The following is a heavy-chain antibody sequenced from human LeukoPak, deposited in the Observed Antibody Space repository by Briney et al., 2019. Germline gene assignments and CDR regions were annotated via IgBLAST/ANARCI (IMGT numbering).Heavy chain of an antibody. CDR2: INQDGSEK. CDR3: ARLYCDGGNCYSYFVY. J-gene: IGHJ4*02. V-gene: IGHV3-7*01. D-gene: IGHD2-15*01. CDR1: GFTFSTYF. Sequence: GGSLRLSCAASGFTFSTYFMSWVRQAPGKGLEWVANINQDGSEKYYVDSMKGRFTISRDNAKNSLYLQMNSLRAEDTAVYYCARLYCDGGNCYSYFVYWGQGTQVTVSS.